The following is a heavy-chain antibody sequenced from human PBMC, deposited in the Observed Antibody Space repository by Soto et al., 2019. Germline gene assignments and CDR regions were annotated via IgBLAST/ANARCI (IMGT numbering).Heavy chain of an antibody. CDR1: GFTFSSYG. D-gene: IGHD2-2*02. V-gene: IGHV3-33*01. Sequence: LRVSCAASGFTFSSYGMHWVRQAPGKGLEWVAVIWYDGSNKYYADSVKGRFTISRDNSKNTLYLQMNSLRAEDTAVYYCARLGYCSSTSCYTRFYYYYGMDVWGQGTTVTVSS. CDR2: IWYDGSNK. J-gene: IGHJ6*02. CDR3: ARLGYCSSTSCYTRFYYYYGMDV.